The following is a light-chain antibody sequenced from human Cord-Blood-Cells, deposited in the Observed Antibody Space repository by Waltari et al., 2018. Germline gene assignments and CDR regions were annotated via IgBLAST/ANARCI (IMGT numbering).Light chain of an antibody. CDR3: QSYDSSLSVYV. J-gene: IGLJ1*01. CDR1: SSNIGAGYA. CDR2: GNS. V-gene: IGLV1-40*01. Sequence: QSVLTQPPSVSGAPGQRVTISCTGSSSNIGAGYAVHWYQQLPGTAPKLLIYGNSKRPSGVPDRFSGSKSGTSASLAITGLQAEDEADYYCQSYDSSLSVYVFGTGTKVTVL.